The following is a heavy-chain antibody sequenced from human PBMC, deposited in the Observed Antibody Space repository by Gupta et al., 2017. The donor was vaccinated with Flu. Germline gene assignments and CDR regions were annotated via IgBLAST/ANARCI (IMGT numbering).Heavy chain of an antibody. CDR2: IIPFFGTV. V-gene: IGHV1-69*01. Sequence: QVELVQSGAEVKKPGSSVKVSCKSSGGTFSNYPISWVRQAPGQGLEWMGGIIPFFGTVNYAQKFQGRVTITADESTSTAYMELSSLRSEDTAVYYCARDLERSGGRCSSCYYYGMDVWGQGTTVTVSS. CDR3: ARDLERSGGRCSSCYYYGMDV. J-gene: IGHJ6*02. D-gene: IGHD2-15*01. CDR1: GGTFSNYP.